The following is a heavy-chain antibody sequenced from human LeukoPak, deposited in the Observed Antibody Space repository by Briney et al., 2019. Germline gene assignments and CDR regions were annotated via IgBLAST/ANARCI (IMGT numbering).Heavy chain of an antibody. Sequence: PGGSLRLSCAASGFTFSSYAMSWVHQAPGKGLEWVSSIINGTYIYYADSLKGRFTISRDNAKNSLFLQMNSLRAEDTAVYYCARGLYDTSWNFDYWGQGTLVTVSS. CDR2: IINGTYI. CDR1: GFTFSSYA. CDR3: ARGLYDTSWNFDY. J-gene: IGHJ4*02. D-gene: IGHD3-3*01. V-gene: IGHV3-21*01.